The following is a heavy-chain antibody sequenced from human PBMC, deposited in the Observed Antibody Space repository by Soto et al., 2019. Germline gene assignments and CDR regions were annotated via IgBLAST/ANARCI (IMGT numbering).Heavy chain of an antibody. CDR2: ISGEGGTT. V-gene: IGHV3-23*01. Sequence: GGSLILSCAASGFTSSTEPMILVRQTPGTGLEWVSAISGEGGTTWYADSVKGRFTISRDSSKNTLYLQMNSLRAEDTAIYYCAKGVNTGPLYYFDYWGQGTLVTVSS. D-gene: IGHD2-8*02. CDR1: GFTSSTEP. CDR3: AKGVNTGPLYYFDY. J-gene: IGHJ4*02.